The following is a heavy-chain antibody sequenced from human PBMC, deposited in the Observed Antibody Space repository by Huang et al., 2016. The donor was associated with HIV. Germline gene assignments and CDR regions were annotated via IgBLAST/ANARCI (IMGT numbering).Heavy chain of an antibody. Sequence: QVQLQQWGAGLLRPSETLSLTCAVYGGSFSGYYGTWSRQPPGKGLEWIGEINHSESTNYNPSLKSRVTISVDTSRNQFSLTLTSVTAADTAVYYCARGQGGYYYYMDVWGKGTTVTVSS. J-gene: IGHJ6*03. V-gene: IGHV4-34*01. CDR3: ARGQGGYYYYMDV. CDR2: INHSEST. CDR1: GGSFSGYY.